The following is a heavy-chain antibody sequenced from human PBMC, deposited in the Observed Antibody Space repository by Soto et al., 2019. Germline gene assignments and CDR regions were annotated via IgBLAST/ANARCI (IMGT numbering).Heavy chain of an antibody. CDR3: VRDGTKTLRDWFDP. J-gene: IGHJ5*02. CDR1: GASIRGFY. Sequence: ETLSLTCTVSGASIRGFYWSWIRKSAGKGLEWIGRIYATGTTDYNPSLKSRVMMSVDTSKKQFSLKLRSVTAADTAVYYCVRDGTKTLRDWFDPWGQGISVTVSS. D-gene: IGHD1-1*01. V-gene: IGHV4-4*07. CDR2: IYATGTT.